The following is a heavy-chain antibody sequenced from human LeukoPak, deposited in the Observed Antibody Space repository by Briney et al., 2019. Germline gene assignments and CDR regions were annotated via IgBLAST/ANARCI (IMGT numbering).Heavy chain of an antibody. J-gene: IGHJ3*02. CDR3: ARDRAMGDAFDI. V-gene: IGHV3-11*01. CDR1: GFTFSDYY. CDR2: ISSSGSTI. Sequence: GGSLRLSCAASGFTFSDYYMSWIRQAPGKGPEWVSYISSSGSTIYYADSVKGRFTISRDNAKNSLYLQMNSLRAEDTAVYYCARDRAMGDAFDIWGQGTMVTVSS. D-gene: IGHD3-16*01.